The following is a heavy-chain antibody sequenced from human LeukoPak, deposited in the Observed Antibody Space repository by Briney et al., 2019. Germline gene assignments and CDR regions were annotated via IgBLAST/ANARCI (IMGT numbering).Heavy chain of an antibody. CDR3: ARGASGYDPFDY. CDR1: GGSLSGYY. D-gene: IGHD5-12*01. CDR2: FYTSGST. Sequence: SETLSLTCSVSGGSLSGYYWSWIRQPAGKGLEWIGRFYTSGSTNYNPSLKSRVTMSVDTSTNQFSLKLRSVTAADTAVYYCARGASGYDPFDYWGQGTLVTVSS. V-gene: IGHV4-4*07. J-gene: IGHJ4*02.